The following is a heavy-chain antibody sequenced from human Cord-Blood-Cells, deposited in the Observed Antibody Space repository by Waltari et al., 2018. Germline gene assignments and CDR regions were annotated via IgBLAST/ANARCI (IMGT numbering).Heavy chain of an antibody. D-gene: IGHD2-8*01. Sequence: QVQLVQSGAEVKKPGSSVKVSCKASGGTFSSYAISWVRQAPGHGLEWMGGIIPIFGTANYAQKFQGRVTITADESTSTAYMELSSLRSEDTAVYYCARAGRYCTNGVCYLNWFDPWGQGTLVTVSS. V-gene: IGHV1-69*01. CDR3: ARAGRYCTNGVCYLNWFDP. CDR2: IIPIFGTA. CDR1: GGTFSSYA. J-gene: IGHJ5*02.